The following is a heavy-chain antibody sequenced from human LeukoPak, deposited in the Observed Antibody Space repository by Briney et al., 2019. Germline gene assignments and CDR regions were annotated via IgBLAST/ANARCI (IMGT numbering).Heavy chain of an antibody. J-gene: IGHJ4*02. D-gene: IGHD3-10*01. CDR2: INTHKGNT. Sequence: ASVKVSCKTSSSTFSTYGITWVRQAPGQGLEWMGWINTHKGNTYYAREFQDRVSMTTDASTTTAYMELRSLRSDDAAIYYCATYYSGSGSFTTQFDHWGQGTLVTVSS. CDR1: SSTFSTYG. CDR3: ATYYSGSGSFTTQFDH. V-gene: IGHV1-18*04.